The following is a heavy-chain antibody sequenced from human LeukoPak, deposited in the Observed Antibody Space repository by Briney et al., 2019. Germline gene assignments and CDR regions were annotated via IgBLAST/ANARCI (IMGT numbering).Heavy chain of an antibody. Sequence: SGRSLRLSCAASGFTFSSYWMHWVRHAPGKGLVWVSRINSDGSSTSYADSVKGRFTISRDNSKNTLYLQMNSLRAEDTAVYYCARGGMAVAGPIDYWGQGTLVTVSS. CDR1: GFTFSSYW. CDR3: ARGGMAVAGPIDY. CDR2: INSDGSST. V-gene: IGHV3-74*01. D-gene: IGHD6-19*01. J-gene: IGHJ4*02.